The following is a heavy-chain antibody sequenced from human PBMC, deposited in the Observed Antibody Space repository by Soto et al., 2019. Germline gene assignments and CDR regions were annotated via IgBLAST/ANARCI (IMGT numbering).Heavy chain of an antibody. CDR1: GFTFSSYG. V-gene: IGHV3-33*01. J-gene: IGHJ3*02. Sequence: QVQLVESGGGVVQPGRSLRLSCAASGFTFSSYGMHWVRQAPGKGLEWVAVIWYDGSNKYYADSVKGRFTISRDNSKNTLYLQMNSLRAEDTAVYYCARGLGYCSGGSCSLAAFDIWGQGTMVTVSS. CDR2: IWYDGSNK. D-gene: IGHD2-15*01. CDR3: ARGLGYCSGGSCSLAAFDI.